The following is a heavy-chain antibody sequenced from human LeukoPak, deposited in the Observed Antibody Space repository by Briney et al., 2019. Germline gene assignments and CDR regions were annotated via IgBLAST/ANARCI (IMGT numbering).Heavy chain of an antibody. CDR3: AIYYDFWSGYYTGGPYYFDY. Sequence: GGSLRLSCAASGFTFSSYSMNWVRQAPGKGLEWVSSISSSSSYIYYADSVEGRFTISRDNAKNSLYLQMNSLRAEDTAVYYCAIYYDFWSGYYTGGPYYFDYWGQGTLVTVSS. V-gene: IGHV3-21*01. J-gene: IGHJ4*02. CDR2: ISSSSSYI. CDR1: GFTFSSYS. D-gene: IGHD3-3*01.